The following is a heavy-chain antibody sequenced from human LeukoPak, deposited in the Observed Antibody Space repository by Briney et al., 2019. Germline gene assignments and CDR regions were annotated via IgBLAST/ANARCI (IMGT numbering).Heavy chain of an antibody. CDR3: ARGQGATVPQVGKNWFDP. D-gene: IGHD1-26*01. Sequence: SETLSLTCTVSGGSISSYYWSWIRQPPGKGLEWIGYIYYSGSTYYNPSLKSRVTISVDTSKNQFSLKLSSVTAADTAVYYCARGQGATVPQVGKNWFDPWGQGTRVIVSS. J-gene: IGHJ5*02. V-gene: IGHV4-59*12. CDR2: IYYSGST. CDR1: GGSISSYY.